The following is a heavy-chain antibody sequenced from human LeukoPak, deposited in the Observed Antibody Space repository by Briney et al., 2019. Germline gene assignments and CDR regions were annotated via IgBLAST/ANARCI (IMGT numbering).Heavy chain of an antibody. CDR3: AKSPSHGVRGVIITPYYFDY. J-gene: IGHJ4*02. V-gene: IGHV3-11*01. Sequence: PGGSLRLSCAASGFTFSDYYMSWIRQAPGKGLEWVSYISSSGSTIYYADSVKGRFTISRDNAKNSLYLQMNSLRAEDTAVYYCAKSPSHGVRGVIITPYYFDYWGQGTLVTVSS. CDR2: ISSSGSTI. D-gene: IGHD3-10*01. CDR1: GFTFSDYY.